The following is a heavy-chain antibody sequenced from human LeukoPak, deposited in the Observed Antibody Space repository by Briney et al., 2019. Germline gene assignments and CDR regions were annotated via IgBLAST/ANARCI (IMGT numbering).Heavy chain of an antibody. D-gene: IGHD1-1*01. Sequence: ASVKVSCKASGYTFTGYYMHWVRQAPGQGLEWMGWINPNSGGTNYAQKFQGRVTMTRDTSISTAYMELSRLRSDDTAVYYCAREKVQLERRALDAFDIWGQGTMVTVSS. J-gene: IGHJ3*02. CDR2: INPNSGGT. CDR1: GYTFTGYY. V-gene: IGHV1-2*02. CDR3: AREKVQLERRALDAFDI.